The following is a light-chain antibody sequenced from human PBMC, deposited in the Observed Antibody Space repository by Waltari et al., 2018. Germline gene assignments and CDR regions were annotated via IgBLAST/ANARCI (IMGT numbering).Light chain of an antibody. CDR1: QSVSTN. J-gene: IGKJ1*01. V-gene: IGKV3-15*01. Sequence: DTVMTQSPVTLSVSLGERATLSCRASQSVSTNLAWYQQKPGQAPRLLIYGASTRATDIPARFSGSGSGTEFTLTISSLQSEDSAIYYCHQYNKGPQTLGQGTKVEI. CDR2: GAS. CDR3: HQYNKGPQT.